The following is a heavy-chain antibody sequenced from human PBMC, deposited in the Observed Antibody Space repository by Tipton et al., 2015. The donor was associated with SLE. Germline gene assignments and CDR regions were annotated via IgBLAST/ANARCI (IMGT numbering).Heavy chain of an antibody. Sequence: GSLRLSCAASGFTFSSYWMSWVRQAPGKGLEWVANIKQDGSEKYYVDSVKGRFTISRDKAKNSLYLQMNSLRAEDTAVYYCAGRLDYGDYGEYFQHWGQGTLVTVSS. CDR2: IKQDGSEK. CDR3: AGRLDYGDYGEYFQH. V-gene: IGHV3-7*03. J-gene: IGHJ1*01. D-gene: IGHD4-17*01. CDR1: GFTFSSYW.